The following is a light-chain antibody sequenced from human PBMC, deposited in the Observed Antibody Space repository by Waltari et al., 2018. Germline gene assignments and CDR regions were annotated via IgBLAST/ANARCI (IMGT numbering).Light chain of an antibody. V-gene: IGKV3-11*01. J-gene: IGKJ1*01. CDR2: DAS. CDR1: QSVSSY. Sequence: EIVLTQSPATLSLSPGERATLSCRASQSVSSYFAWYQQKPGQAPRLLIYDASNRATGIPARFSGSGSGTDFTLSISSLEPEDFAVYYCHQRANWPWTFGHGTKVEIK. CDR3: HQRANWPWT.